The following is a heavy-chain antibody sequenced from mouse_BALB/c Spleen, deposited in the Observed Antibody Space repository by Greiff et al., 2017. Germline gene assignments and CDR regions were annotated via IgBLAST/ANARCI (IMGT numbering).Heavy chain of an antibody. CDR3: ARYDYDGAMDY. V-gene: IGHV1-14*01. J-gene: IGHJ4*01. D-gene: IGHD2-4*01. CDR1: GYTFTSYV. CDR2: INPYNDGT. Sequence: VHVKQSGPELVKPGASVKMSCKASGYTFTSYVMHWVKQKPGQGLEWIGYINPYNDGTKYNEKFKGKATLTSDKSSSTAYMELSSLTSEDSAVYYCARYDYDGAMDYWGQGTSVTVSS.